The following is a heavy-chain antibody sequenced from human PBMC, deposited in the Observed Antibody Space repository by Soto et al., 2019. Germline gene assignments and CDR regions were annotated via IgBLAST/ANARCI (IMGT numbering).Heavy chain of an antibody. J-gene: IGHJ5*02. Sequence: PSETLSLTCTVSGGSISSNNYYWGWIRQPPGKGLEWIGSIYYSGSTYYNPSLKSRLTISLDTPKNQFSLKLNSVTAADTAVYYCARHPGYSSGGYYTWFAPGGQETLVTVSS. V-gene: IGHV4-39*01. CDR3: ARHPGYSSGGYYTWFAP. D-gene: IGHD6-19*01. CDR1: GGSISSNNYY. CDR2: IYYSGST.